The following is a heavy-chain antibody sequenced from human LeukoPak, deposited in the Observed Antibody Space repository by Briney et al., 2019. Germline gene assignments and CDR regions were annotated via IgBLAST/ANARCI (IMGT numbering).Heavy chain of an antibody. D-gene: IGHD3-3*01. J-gene: IGHJ3*02. Sequence: SETLSLTRTVSGVSVSSGSYYWSWIRQPPGKGLEWIGYIYYSGSTYYNPSLKSRITISEDTSKNQFSLKLSSVTAADTAVYYCARVGVRFWEAFDIWGQGTLVTVS. CDR2: IYYSGST. CDR1: GVSVSSGSYY. V-gene: IGHV4-61*01. CDR3: ARVGVRFWEAFDI.